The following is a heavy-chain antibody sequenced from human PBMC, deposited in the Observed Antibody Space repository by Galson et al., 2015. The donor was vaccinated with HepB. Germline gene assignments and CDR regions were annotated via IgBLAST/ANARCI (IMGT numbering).Heavy chain of an antibody. CDR2: IFWDNDK. CDR1: GFSLSTSGVG. D-gene: IGHD3-22*01. J-gene: IGHJ3*02. Sequence: PALVKPTQTLTLTCTFSGFSLSTSGVGVGWIRQPPGEALEWLALIFWDNDKRYSPSLKSRLTITKDTSKNQVVLTMTNMDPVDTATYYCAHRTKRRGYYDSIGYYRFDAFDMWGQGTMVTVSS. V-gene: IGHV2-5*02. CDR3: AHRTKRRGYYDSIGYYRFDAFDM.